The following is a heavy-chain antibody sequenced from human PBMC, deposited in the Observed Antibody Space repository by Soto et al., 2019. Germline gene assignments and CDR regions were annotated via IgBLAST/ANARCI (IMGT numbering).Heavy chain of an antibody. J-gene: IGHJ4*02. D-gene: IGHD1-26*01. CDR2: ISSSSSYI. CDR1: VFTFISYS. CDR3: ARALSGSPVS. V-gene: IGHV3-21*01. Sequence: PGWSLRLSCAASVFTFISYSMNWVRQAPGKGLEWVSSISSSSSYIYYADSVKGRFTISRDNAKNSLYLQMNSLRAEDTAVYYCARALSGSPVSWGQGTLVTVSS.